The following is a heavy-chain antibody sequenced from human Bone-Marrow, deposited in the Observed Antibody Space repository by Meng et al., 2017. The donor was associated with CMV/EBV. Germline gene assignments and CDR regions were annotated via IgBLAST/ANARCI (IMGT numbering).Heavy chain of an antibody. CDR3: AKETAVAGITLYYYYGMDV. J-gene: IGHJ6*02. D-gene: IGHD6-19*01. CDR1: GFTFSSYG. V-gene: IGHV3-30*02. CDR2: IRYDGSNK. Sequence: GESLKISCAASGFTFSSYGMHWVRQAPGKGLEWVAFIRYDGSNKYYADSVKGRFTISRDNSKNTLYLQMNSLRAEDTAVYYCAKETAVAGITLYYYYGMDVWGQGTTVTVSS.